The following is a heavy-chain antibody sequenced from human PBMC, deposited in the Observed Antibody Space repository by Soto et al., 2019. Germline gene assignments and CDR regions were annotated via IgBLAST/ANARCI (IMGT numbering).Heavy chain of an antibody. V-gene: IGHV3-11*06. D-gene: IGHD2-15*01. Sequence: PGGSLRLSCAGSGFTFGDSYMSWIRQAPGKGLEWLSYISPGSRYPAYANSVKGRFTISRDNAKRSLYLQMMSLTAEDTAIYYCVRGGGGGLFDPWGQGTMVTVSS. CDR2: ISPGSRYP. CDR3: VRGGGGGLFDP. CDR1: GFTFGDSY. J-gene: IGHJ5*02.